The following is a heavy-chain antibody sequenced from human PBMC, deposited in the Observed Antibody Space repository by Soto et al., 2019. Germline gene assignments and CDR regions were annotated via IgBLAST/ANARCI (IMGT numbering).Heavy chain of an antibody. CDR2: ISYDGSNK. Sequence: QVQLVESGGGVVQPGRSLRLSCAASGFTFSSYGMHWVRQAPGKGPEWVAVISYDGSNKYYADSVKGRFTISRDNSKNTLYLQMNSLRAEDTAVYYCAKGRGYSWYFVGYTNFDYWGQGTLVTVSS. CDR3: AKGRGYSWYFVGYTNFDY. J-gene: IGHJ4*02. D-gene: IGHD5-18*01. CDR1: GFTFSSYG. V-gene: IGHV3-30*18.